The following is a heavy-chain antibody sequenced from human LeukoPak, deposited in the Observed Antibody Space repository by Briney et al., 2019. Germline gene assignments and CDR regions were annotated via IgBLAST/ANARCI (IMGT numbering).Heavy chain of an antibody. CDR1: GGSISSGGYY. CDR2: IYHSGST. D-gene: IGHD7-27*01. Sequence: SETLSLTCTVSGGSISSGGYYWSWIRQPPGKGLEWIGYIYHSGSTYYNPSLKSRVTISVDRSKNQFSLKLSSVTAADTAVYYCAGNPALGIWGRGTMVTVSS. J-gene: IGHJ3*02. V-gene: IGHV4-30-2*01. CDR3: AGNPALGI.